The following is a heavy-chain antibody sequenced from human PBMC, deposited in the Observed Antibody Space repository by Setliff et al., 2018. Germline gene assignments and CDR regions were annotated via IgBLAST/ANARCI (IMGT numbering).Heavy chain of an antibody. CDR3: ARRYNFWSGYLDY. CDR1: GYTFTGYY. D-gene: IGHD3-3*01. J-gene: IGHJ4*02. CDR2: INPNSGGT. Sequence: PGESLKISCKASGYTFTGYYMHWVRQAPGQGLEWMGRINPNSGGTNYAQKFQGRVTMTRDTSISTAYMELSRLRSDDTAVYYCARRYNFWSGYLDYWGQGTLVTV. V-gene: IGHV1-2*06.